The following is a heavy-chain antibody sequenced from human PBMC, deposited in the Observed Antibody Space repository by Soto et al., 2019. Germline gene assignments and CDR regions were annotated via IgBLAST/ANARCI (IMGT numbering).Heavy chain of an antibody. CDR1: GRTFSINADF. CDR2: IDNGGNT. Sequence: SDTLSLTCTVSGRTFSINADFWYLAWIRQPPGKGLEWIGSIDNGGNTYYNPPLKSRVIISADTSKNQFSLSLNSVTAADTAVYYCVTRSLLVAPTWGQGILVTVSS. V-gene: IGHV4-39*01. CDR3: VTRSLLVAPT. J-gene: IGHJ4*02. D-gene: IGHD2-21*01.